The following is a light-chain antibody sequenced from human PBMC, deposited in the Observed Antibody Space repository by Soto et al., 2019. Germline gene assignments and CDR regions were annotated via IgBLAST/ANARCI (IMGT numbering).Light chain of an antibody. CDR2: RNT. CDR3: QSYDSSRTVHVV. Sequence: QSVLTQPPSVSGAPGQRVTISCTGSSSNIGAGYDVHWYQQLPGTAPKLLIFRNTNRPSGVPDRFSGSKSGTSASLAITGLQAEDEADYYCQSYDSSRTVHVVFGGGTKLTVL. J-gene: IGLJ2*01. V-gene: IGLV1-40*01. CDR1: SSNIGAGYD.